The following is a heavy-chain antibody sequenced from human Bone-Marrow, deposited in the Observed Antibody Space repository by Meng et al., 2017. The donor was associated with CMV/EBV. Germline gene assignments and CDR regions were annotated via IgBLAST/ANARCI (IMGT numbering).Heavy chain of an antibody. CDR2: ISYDGSNK. V-gene: IGHV3-30-3*01. D-gene: IGHD1-26*01. CDR1: GFTFSSYA. J-gene: IGHJ4*02. CDR3: ARAVGATTLDY. Sequence: QVQLVDSGGGVVQPARSLRLSCAASGFTFSSYAMHRVRQAPGKGLEWVAVISYDGSNKYYADSVKGRFTISRDNSKNTLYLQMNSLRAEDTAVYYCARAVGATTLDYWGQGTLVTVSS.